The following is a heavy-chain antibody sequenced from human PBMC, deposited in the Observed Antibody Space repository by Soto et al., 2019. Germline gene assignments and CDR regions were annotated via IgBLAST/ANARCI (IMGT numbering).Heavy chain of an antibody. D-gene: IGHD3-3*01. V-gene: IGHV1-69*06. CDR2: IIPIFGTV. CDR3: ARDKRSGYSYGMDV. Sequence: QVQLVQSGAEVKKPGSSVKVSCKASGGTFSSYAISWVRQAPGQGLEWMGGIIPIFGTVNYAQKFQGRVTIIADKSTSTAYMELSSLKSEDTAVYYCARDKRSGYSYGMDVWGQGTTVTVSS. CDR1: GGTFSSYA. J-gene: IGHJ6*02.